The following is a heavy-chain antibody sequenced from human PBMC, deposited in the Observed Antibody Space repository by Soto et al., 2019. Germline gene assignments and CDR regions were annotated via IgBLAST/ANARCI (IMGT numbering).Heavy chain of an antibody. D-gene: IGHD3-3*01. CDR2: ITDSGDST. CDR3: AKVFVFTIREGFDY. Sequence: PGGSLRLSCAASGVTFSSYAMSWVRQAPGKGLEWVSAITDSGDSTYYADSVKGRFTVSRDNSKNTLYLQMNSLRAEDTAVYYCAKVFVFTIREGFDYWGLGTLVTVSS. CDR1: GVTFSSYA. V-gene: IGHV3-23*01. J-gene: IGHJ4*02.